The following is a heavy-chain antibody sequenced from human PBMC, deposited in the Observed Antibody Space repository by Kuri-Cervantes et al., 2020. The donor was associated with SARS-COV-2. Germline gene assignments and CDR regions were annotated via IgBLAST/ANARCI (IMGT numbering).Heavy chain of an antibody. CDR1: GYTFTSYD. Sequence: ASVKVSCKASGYTFTSYDINWVRQATGQGLEWMGWMNPNSGNTGHAQKFQGRVTITRNTSISTAYMELSSLRSEDTAVYYCARVGYDFWSGPNWFDPWGQGTLVTVSS. J-gene: IGHJ5*02. D-gene: IGHD3-3*01. CDR3: ARVGYDFWSGPNWFDP. CDR2: MNPNSGNT. V-gene: IGHV1-8*03.